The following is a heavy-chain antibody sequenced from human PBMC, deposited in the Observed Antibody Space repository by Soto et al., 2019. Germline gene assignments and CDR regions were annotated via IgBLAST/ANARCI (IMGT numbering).Heavy chain of an antibody. V-gene: IGHV1-69*02. Sequence: QVQLVQSGAEVKKPGSSVKVSCKASGGTFSSYTISWVRQAPGQGLEWMGRIIPILGIANYAQKFQGRVTIAADKSTSTAYRELSSLRSEDPALHYCASRRWDAAPPGMDVWGQGTTVTVSS. CDR3: ASRRWDAAPPGMDV. CDR2: IIPILGIA. J-gene: IGHJ6*02. CDR1: GGTFSSYT. D-gene: IGHD1-26*01.